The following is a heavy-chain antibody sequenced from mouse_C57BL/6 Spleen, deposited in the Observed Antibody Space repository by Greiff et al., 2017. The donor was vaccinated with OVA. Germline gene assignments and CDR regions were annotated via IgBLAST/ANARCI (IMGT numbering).Heavy chain of an antibody. CDR3: ARYGTMVTKDYAMDY. CDR2: IRNKANGYTT. V-gene: IGHV7-3*01. J-gene: IGHJ4*01. Sequence: EVKLVESGGGLVQPGGSLSLSCAASGFTFTDYYMSWVRQPPGKALEWLGFIRNKANGYTTEYSASVKGRFTISRDNSQSILYLQMNALRAEDSATYYCARYGTMVTKDYAMDYWGQGTSVTVSS. D-gene: IGHD2-2*01. CDR1: GFTFTDYY.